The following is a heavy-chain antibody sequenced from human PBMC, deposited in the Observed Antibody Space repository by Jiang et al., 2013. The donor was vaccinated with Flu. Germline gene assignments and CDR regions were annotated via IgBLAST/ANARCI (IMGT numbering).Heavy chain of an antibody. Sequence: GSGLVKPSETLSLTCTVSGTSLSTYFWNWIRRPQEGTEWIGYTHYRGRTNYNPSLRSRVTISGDTSKNQLSLELRSVTAADTAVYYCARYYCDDTETCYYFDYWGQGTLSPSPQ. CDR1: GTSLSTYF. CDR2: THYRGRT. J-gene: IGHJ4*02. CDR3: ARYYCDDTETCYYFDY. D-gene: IGHD2-21*01. V-gene: IGHV4-59*08.